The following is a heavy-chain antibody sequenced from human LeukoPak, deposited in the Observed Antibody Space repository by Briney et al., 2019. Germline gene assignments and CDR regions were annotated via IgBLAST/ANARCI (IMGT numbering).Heavy chain of an antibody. J-gene: IGHJ4*02. V-gene: IGHV3-66*01. CDR2: IYSGGST. CDR3: ASGRRDGYLDY. D-gene: IGHD5-24*01. CDR1: GFTVSSNY. Sequence: GGSLRLSCAASGFTVSSNYVSWVRQAPGKGLEWVSVIYSGGSTFYTDSVQGLFTISRDHSKNTVYLPMNSLRAEDTAVYYCASGRRDGYLDYWGQGTLVTVSS.